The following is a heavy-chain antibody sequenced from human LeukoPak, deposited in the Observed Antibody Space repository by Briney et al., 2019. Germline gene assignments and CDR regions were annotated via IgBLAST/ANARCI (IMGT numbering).Heavy chain of an antibody. CDR2: IRYDGNNK. Sequence: GGSLRLSCGASGFTFSNYGKLWVRQAPGKGLEGVAFIRYDGNNKLYADSMKGRFTISRDNSKNTLYLHTNSLRAEDTAVYYCVKDNPLDYWGQGTLVSVSS. CDR3: VKDNPLDY. CDR1: GFTFSNYG. J-gene: IGHJ4*02. D-gene: IGHD1-14*01. V-gene: IGHV3-30*02.